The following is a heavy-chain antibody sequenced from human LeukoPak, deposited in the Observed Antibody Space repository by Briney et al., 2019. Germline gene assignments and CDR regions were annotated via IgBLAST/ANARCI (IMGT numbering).Heavy chain of an antibody. D-gene: IGHD2-15*01. V-gene: IGHV3-33*01. CDR3: ARIHCGGGNCYAGDFDY. CDR2: IWYDGSNK. Sequence: PGRSLRLSCAASGLTFSSYGMHWVRQAPGKGLEWVAVIWYDGSNKYYADSVKGRFTISRDNSKNTLYLQMNSLRAEDTAVYYCARIHCGGGNCYAGDFDYWGQGTLVTVSS. J-gene: IGHJ4*02. CDR1: GLTFSSYG.